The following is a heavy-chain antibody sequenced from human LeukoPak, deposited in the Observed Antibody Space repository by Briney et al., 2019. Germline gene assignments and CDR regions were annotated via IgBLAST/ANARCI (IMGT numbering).Heavy chain of an antibody. Sequence: SETLSLTCTVSGGSLSSYYWSWIRQPPGKGLEWIGYIYYSGSTNYNPSLKSRVTISVDTSKNQFSLKLSSVTAADTAVYYCARENGVLLWFGESPRIRVSYGMDVWGQGTTVTVSS. J-gene: IGHJ6*02. CDR3: ARENGVLLWFGESPRIRVSYGMDV. CDR2: IYYSGST. D-gene: IGHD3-10*01. V-gene: IGHV4-59*01. CDR1: GGSLSSYY.